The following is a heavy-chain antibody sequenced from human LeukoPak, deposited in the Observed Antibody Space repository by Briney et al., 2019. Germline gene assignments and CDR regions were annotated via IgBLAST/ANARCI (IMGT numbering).Heavy chain of an antibody. CDR2: IIPIFGTA. CDR3: ARVPRPAYSGSYGFDP. D-gene: IGHD1-26*01. V-gene: IGHV1-69*13. J-gene: IGHJ5*02. Sequence: GPSVKVSCKASGGTFSSYAISWVRQPPGQGLEWMGGIIPIFGTANYTQKFQGRVTITADESTSTAYMELSSLRSEDTAVYYCARVPRPAYSGSYGFDPWGQGTLVTVSS. CDR1: GGTFSSYA.